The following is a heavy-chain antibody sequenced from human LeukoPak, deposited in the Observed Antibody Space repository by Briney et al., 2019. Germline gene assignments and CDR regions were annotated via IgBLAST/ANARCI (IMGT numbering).Heavy chain of an antibody. CDR3: ARRGTSSSWAHFDY. Sequence: PGGSLRLSCAASGFTFSSYSMNWVRQAPGKGLEWVAKIKQDGSEKYYVDSVKGRFTISRDNAKNSLYLQMNSLGAEDTAVYYCARRGTSSSWAHFDYWGQGTLVTVSS. CDR2: IKQDGSEK. CDR1: GFTFSSYS. J-gene: IGHJ4*02. V-gene: IGHV3-7*05. D-gene: IGHD6-13*01.